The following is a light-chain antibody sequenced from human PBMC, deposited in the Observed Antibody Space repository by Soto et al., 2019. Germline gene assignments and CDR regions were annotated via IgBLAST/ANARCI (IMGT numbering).Light chain of an antibody. J-gene: IGKJ2*01. Sequence: EIVLTQSPGTLSLSPGERATLSCRASQSVSSSFLAWNQQKPGQTPRLLIYDASSRATGIPDRFSGSGSGTDFTLTISRLEPEDFAVYYCLQYGRLPNTFGQGTKLEIE. CDR3: LQYGRLPNT. V-gene: IGKV3-20*01. CDR1: QSVSSSF. CDR2: DAS.